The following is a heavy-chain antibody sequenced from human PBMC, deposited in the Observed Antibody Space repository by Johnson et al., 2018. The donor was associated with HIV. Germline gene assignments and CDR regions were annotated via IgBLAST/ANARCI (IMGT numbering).Heavy chain of an antibody. CDR1: GFAFGTYW. Sequence: QMQLVESGGGVVQPGGSLRLSCVVSGFAFGTYWMSWVRQAPGKGLEWVAVISYDGSNKYYADSVKGRFTISRDNSKNTLYLQMNSRRPEDTAVYYCAKRRKRWYGTTGTVDIWGQGAMVTVSS. V-gene: IGHV3-30*18. CDR3: AKRRKRWYGTTGTVDI. J-gene: IGHJ3*02. CDR2: ISYDGSNK. D-gene: IGHD2-15*01.